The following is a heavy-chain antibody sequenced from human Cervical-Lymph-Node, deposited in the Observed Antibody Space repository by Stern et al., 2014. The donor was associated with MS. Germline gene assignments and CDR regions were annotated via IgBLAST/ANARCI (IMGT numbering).Heavy chain of an antibody. CDR2: ITYDGSRK. CDR3: AKDRLLRLVPGGSPVHY. CDR1: GFTFSTYG. D-gene: IGHD2-8*02. J-gene: IGHJ4*02. V-gene: IGHV3-30*18. Sequence: QVQLVESGGGVVQPGRSLRLFCAASGFTFSTYGMHWVRQAPGKGLEGVAKITYDGSRKYYTDSAKGRFTISRDASKNTLYLQMNSLREEDTAVYSCAKDRLLRLVPGGSPVHYWGQGTLVTVSS.